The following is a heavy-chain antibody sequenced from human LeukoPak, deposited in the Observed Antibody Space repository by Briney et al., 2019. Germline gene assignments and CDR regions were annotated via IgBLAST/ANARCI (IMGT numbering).Heavy chain of an antibody. CDR1: GGSVNSGGYS. Sequence: PSETLSLTCVVSGGSVNSGGYSWSWIRQPPGKGLEWIGYINDTGSTLYNPSLESRLTISIDTSKNQFSLRLSSVPAADTGVYFCARYSPSREDFQDWGQGTLVTVSS. V-gene: IGHV4-30-4*07. CDR3: ARYSPSREDFQD. D-gene: IGHD6-13*01. CDR2: INDTGST. J-gene: IGHJ1*01.